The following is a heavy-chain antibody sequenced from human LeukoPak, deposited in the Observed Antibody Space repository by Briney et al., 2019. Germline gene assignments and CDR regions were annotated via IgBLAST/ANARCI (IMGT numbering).Heavy chain of an antibody. Sequence: ASVKVSCKASGYTFTSYGISWVRQAPGEGLEWMGWISAYTGNTNYAQRLQGRVTMTTDTSTSTAYMELRSLRSDDTAVYYCAREVSTLFDYWGQGTLVTVTS. J-gene: IGHJ4*02. CDR3: AREVSTLFDY. CDR1: GYTFTSYG. V-gene: IGHV1-18*01. CDR2: ISAYTGNT. D-gene: IGHD5/OR15-5a*01.